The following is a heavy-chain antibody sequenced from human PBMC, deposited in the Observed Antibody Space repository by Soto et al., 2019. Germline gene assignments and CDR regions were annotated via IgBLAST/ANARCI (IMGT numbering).Heavy chain of an antibody. CDR1: GFSLSTSGMR. CDR2: IDWDDDK. J-gene: IGHJ6*02. CDR3: ARIVTTIFEGGMDV. Sequence: SGPTLANPTQTLTLTCTFSGFSLSTSGMRVSWIRQPPGKALEWLALIDWDDDKYYSTSLKTRLTISKDTSKNQVVLTMTNMDPVDTATYYCARIVTTIFEGGMDVWGQGTTVTVSS. D-gene: IGHD3-3*01. V-gene: IGHV2-70*01.